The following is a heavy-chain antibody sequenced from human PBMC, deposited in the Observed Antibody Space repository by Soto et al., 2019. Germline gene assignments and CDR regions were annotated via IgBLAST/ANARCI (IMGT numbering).Heavy chain of an antibody. Sequence: SQTLSLTCDISGDSVSTNTATWNWIRHSPSRGLEWLGRTYYRSKWYNDYAESVKSRITINPDTSKNRFSLHLNSVTPEDTAVYYCVRLIGNSWLDFWGQGTLVTVSS. J-gene: IGHJ5*01. V-gene: IGHV6-1*01. CDR2: TYYRSKWYN. CDR3: VRLIGNSWLDF. D-gene: IGHD1-26*01. CDR1: GDSVSTNTAT.